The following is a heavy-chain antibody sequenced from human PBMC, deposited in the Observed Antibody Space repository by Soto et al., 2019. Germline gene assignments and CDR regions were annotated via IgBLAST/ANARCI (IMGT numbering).Heavy chain of an antibody. CDR3: AAGEASSRNLAPYYLDF. D-gene: IGHD6-13*01. Sequence: SETLSLTCTVSGGSMKNYFWTWIRQPPGKGLEWIGYIHYSGTTSFFPSYNPSLSSRVTISEDTSKNQFSLKLLSVTTADTAVYFCAAGEASSRNLAPYYLDFWGQGTLVTVSS. CDR1: GGSMKNYF. J-gene: IGHJ4*02. CDR2: IHYSGTT. V-gene: IGHV4-59*01.